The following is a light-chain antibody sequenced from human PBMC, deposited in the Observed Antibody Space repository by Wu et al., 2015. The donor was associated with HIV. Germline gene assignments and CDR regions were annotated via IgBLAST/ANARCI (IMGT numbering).Light chain of an antibody. Sequence: EIVLTQSPATLSLSPGERATLSCRASQTVSSYLAWYQQKPGQAPRLLIYDASNRATGISARFSGSGSGTDFTLTISSLEPEDFAVYYCQQRSYGPWTFGQGTKVEIK. J-gene: IGKJ1*01. CDR2: DAS. V-gene: IGKV3-11*01. CDR1: QTVSSY. CDR3: QQRSYGPWT.